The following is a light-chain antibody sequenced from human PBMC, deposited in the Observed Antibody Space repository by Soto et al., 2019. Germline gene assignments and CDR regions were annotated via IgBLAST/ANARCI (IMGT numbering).Light chain of an antibody. J-gene: IGKJ5*01. CDR3: QQYTNWPPIT. V-gene: IGKV3-20*01. CDR2: GAS. CDR1: QSVGRNY. Sequence: ENVLTQSPGTLSLSPGERATLSCRASQSVGRNYLAWFQQKSGQAPRLVIYGASSRAAGIPDRFSGSGSGADFTLTISNLQSEDFAVYYCQQYTNWPPITFGQGTRLEIK.